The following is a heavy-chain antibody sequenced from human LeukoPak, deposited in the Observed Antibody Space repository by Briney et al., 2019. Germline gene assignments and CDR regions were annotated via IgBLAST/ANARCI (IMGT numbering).Heavy chain of an antibody. Sequence: GALRPPCAAPGFPLRNYWMHWVRPAPGKGLVWGSRINADGSSASYADSVKGRFTISRDNAKNTLYLQMNSLRAEDTAMYYCARDYGRSRDYGMDVWGQGTTVTVSS. CDR1: GFPLRNYW. CDR3: ARDYGRSRDYGMDV. CDR2: INADGSSA. V-gene: IGHV3-74*01. J-gene: IGHJ6*02. D-gene: IGHD3-10*01.